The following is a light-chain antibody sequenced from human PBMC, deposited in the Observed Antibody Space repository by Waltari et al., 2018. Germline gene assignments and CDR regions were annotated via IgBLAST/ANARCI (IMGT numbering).Light chain of an antibody. CDR3: QQYYSTLSWT. Sequence: DIVMTQSPDSLAVSLGERATINCKSSQCVLYSSNNKNSLAWYQQKPGQPPKLLIYWASTRESGVPDRFSGSGSGTDFTLTISSLQAEDVAVYYCQQYYSTLSWTFGQGTKVEIK. J-gene: IGKJ1*01. V-gene: IGKV4-1*01. CDR1: QCVLYSSNNKNS. CDR2: WAS.